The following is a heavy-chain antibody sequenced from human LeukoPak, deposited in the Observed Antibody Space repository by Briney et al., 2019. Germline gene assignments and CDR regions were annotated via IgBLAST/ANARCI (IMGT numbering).Heavy chain of an antibody. V-gene: IGHV4-39*01. CDR2: IYYSGST. Sequence: SETLSLTCTVSGGSISSSGYYWGWIRQPPGKGLEWIASIYYSGSTYYNPSLKSRVTISVDTSKNQLSLKLSSLTAADTAVYYCARHEYSGSYYGLSWFDPWGQGTLVTVSS. J-gene: IGHJ5*02. D-gene: IGHD1-26*01. CDR1: GGSISSSGYY. CDR3: ARHEYSGSYYGLSWFDP.